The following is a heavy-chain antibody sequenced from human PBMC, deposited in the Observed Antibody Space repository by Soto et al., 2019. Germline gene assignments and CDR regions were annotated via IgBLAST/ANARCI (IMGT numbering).Heavy chain of an antibody. CDR1: GYTLTELS. CDR3: ARGVGSGTYYNQYNWFDP. J-gene: IGHJ5*02. CDR2: FDPEDGET. V-gene: IGHV1-24*01. Sequence: ASVKVSCKVSGYTLTELSMHWVRQAPGKGLEWMGGFDPEDGETIYAQKLQGRVTMTTDTSTSTAYMELRSLRSDDTAVYYCARGVGSGTYYNQYNWFDPWGQGTLVTVSS. D-gene: IGHD3-10*01.